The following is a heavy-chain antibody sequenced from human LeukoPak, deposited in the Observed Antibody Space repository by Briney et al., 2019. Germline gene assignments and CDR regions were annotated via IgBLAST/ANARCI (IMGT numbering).Heavy chain of an antibody. Sequence: SETLSLTCTVSGGSISSYYWSWLRQPPGKGLEWIGYIYYSGSTNYNPSLKSRVTISVDTSKNQFSLKLSSVTAADTAVYYCARGSRGQYYYYYGMDVWGQGTTVTVSS. CDR2: IYYSGST. CDR1: GGSISSYY. V-gene: IGHV4-59*01. D-gene: IGHD6-6*01. J-gene: IGHJ6*02. CDR3: ARGSRGQYYYYYGMDV.